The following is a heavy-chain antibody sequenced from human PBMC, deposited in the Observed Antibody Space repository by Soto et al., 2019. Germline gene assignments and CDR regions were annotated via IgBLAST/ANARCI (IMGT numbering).Heavy chain of an antibody. CDR1: GFTFSDYY. Sequence: PRLSCAASGFTFSDYYMTWIRQAPGSGLEWVSYISSSSGTISYANSVKGRFTISRDNAQNSLYLQMTSLRAEDTAVYYCARGTYRSKTDFDYWGQGTLVTVSS. V-gene: IGHV3-11*01. D-gene: IGHD6-13*01. CDR2: ISSSSGTI. J-gene: IGHJ4*02. CDR3: ARGTYRSKTDFDY.